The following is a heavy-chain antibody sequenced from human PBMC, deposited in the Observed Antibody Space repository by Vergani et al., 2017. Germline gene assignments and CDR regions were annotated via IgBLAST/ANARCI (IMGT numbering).Heavy chain of an antibody. V-gene: IGHV3-23*01. CDR2: INYNGGST. J-gene: IGHJ3*01. CDR3: SKVCGSTSCPYAGGAFDV. CDR1: GFTFNSYA. Sequence: QLLESGGGLIQPGGSLRLSCAASGFTFNSYAMTWVRQAPGKGQEWVSGINYNGGSTYYADSVKGRFTISRDNSKNTLYLQMTDLRAEDTATYYCSKVCGSTSCPYAGGAFDVRRHGTMVTVSS. D-gene: IGHD2-2*01.